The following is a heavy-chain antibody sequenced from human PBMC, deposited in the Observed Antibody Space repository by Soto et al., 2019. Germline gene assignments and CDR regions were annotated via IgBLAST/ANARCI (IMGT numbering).Heavy chain of an antibody. CDR1: GGSISSYY. Sequence: SQTLSLTCTVSGGSISSYYWSWIRQPPGKGLEWIGYIYYSGSTNYNPSLKSRVTISVDTSKNQFSLKLSSVTAADTAVYYCARSSGSYYYYYYMDVWGKGTTVTVSS. CDR2: IYYSGST. V-gene: IGHV4-59*01. D-gene: IGHD1-26*01. CDR3: ARSSGSYYYYYYMDV. J-gene: IGHJ6*03.